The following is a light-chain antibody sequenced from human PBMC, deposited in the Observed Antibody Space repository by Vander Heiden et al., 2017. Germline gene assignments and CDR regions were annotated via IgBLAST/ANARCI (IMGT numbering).Light chain of an antibody. CDR3: SSDTSSSRV. CDR1: SSDVGGYNY. Sequence: SALPQPAPVSGSPGQSITISCTGTSSDVGGYNYVSWDQQNPGKDHKIVIYDVSNRASGVSTRFSGSKSGNTATLTISERQDEDEDDYYCSSDTSSSRVFGGGTKLTVL. V-gene: IGLV2-14*01. J-gene: IGLJ2*01. CDR2: DVS.